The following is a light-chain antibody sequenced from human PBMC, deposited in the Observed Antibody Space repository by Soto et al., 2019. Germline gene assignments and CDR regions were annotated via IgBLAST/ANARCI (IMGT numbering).Light chain of an antibody. CDR1: QSVSSN. Sequence: EIVMTQSPATLSVSPGERATLSCRASQSVSSNLAWYQQKPGQTPKLLIYVASTRATGIPARFSGSGSGTEFTLTINSLQSEDVAVYYCQQYNVWPLTFGGGTKVEFK. V-gene: IGKV3-15*01. CDR3: QQYNVWPLT. J-gene: IGKJ4*01. CDR2: VAS.